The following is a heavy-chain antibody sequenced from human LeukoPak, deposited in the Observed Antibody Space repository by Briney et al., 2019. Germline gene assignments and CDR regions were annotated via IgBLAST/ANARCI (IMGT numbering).Heavy chain of an antibody. CDR2: MYYSGTA. D-gene: IGHD2-15*01. CDR3: VRDIGYCSGGDCYSYDAFDI. Sequence: SETLSLTCSVSGGSISSGDYYWSWIRQPPGKGLEWIGYMYYSGTADYNPSLKSRVIMSVDTSKNQFSLKLTSVTAADTAVYYCVRDIGYCSGGDCYSYDAFDIWGQGTKVTVSS. CDR1: GGSISSGDYY. J-gene: IGHJ3*02. V-gene: IGHV4-30-4*01.